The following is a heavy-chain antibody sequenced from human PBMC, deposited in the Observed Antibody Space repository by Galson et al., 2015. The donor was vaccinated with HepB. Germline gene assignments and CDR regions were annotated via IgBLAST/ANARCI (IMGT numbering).Heavy chain of an antibody. J-gene: IGHJ6*03. Sequence: SLRLSCAASALTFSSYAMSWVRQAPGKGLEWVSGVSGSGVTTYYADSVKGRFTISRDNSKNTLFLQMNSLRAEDTAVYYCAKGVGDYYYYMDVWGKGTTVTVSS. CDR2: VSGSGVTT. CDR1: ALTFSSYA. CDR3: AKGVGDYYYYMDV. V-gene: IGHV3-23*01. D-gene: IGHD5/OR15-5a*01.